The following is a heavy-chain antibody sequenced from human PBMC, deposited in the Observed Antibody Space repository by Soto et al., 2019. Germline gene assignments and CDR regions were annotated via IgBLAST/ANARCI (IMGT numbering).Heavy chain of an antibody. D-gene: IGHD5-12*01. Sequence: QVQLVQSGGEVKKPGASVKLSCTASGYTFTSYGISWVRQAPGQGLEWMGWISAYNGKTNYALNVQGRVTMTTDTSTRTAYMDMRNLRSDDTAVYYCARGGDVNYYHGMDVWGQGTTVTVSS. CDR1: GYTFTSYG. CDR2: ISAYNGKT. J-gene: IGHJ6*02. V-gene: IGHV1-18*01. CDR3: ARGGDVNYYHGMDV.